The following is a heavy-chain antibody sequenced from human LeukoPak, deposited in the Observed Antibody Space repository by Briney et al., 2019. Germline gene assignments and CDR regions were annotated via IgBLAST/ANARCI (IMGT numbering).Heavy chain of an antibody. V-gene: IGHV3-23*01. CDR3: AKTTGNGHWLIEF. CDR1: GFTFSSYA. D-gene: IGHD4-23*01. Sequence: PGGSLRLSCAASGFTFSSYAMNWVRQTPEKGLEWVSFITGDAGSTSYADSVKGRFTISRDNSKNTLFLQLNSLSAEDTAVYYCAKTTGNGHWLIEFWGQGTLVTVSS. CDR2: ITGDAGST. J-gene: IGHJ4*02.